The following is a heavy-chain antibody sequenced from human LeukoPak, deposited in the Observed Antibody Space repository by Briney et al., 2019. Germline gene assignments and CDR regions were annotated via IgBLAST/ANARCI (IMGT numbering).Heavy chain of an antibody. V-gene: IGHV3-7*04. CDR2: IKQDGSEK. Sequence: GGSLRLSCAGSGFTFTSYWMSWVRQAPGKGLEWVANIKQDGSEKHYVDSVKGRITIFRDNAKNSLYLQMSSLRAEDTAVYYCARGGSYSESRYFQHWGQGTLVTVSS. CDR3: ARGGSYSESRYFQH. D-gene: IGHD1-26*01. J-gene: IGHJ1*01. CDR1: GFTFTSYW.